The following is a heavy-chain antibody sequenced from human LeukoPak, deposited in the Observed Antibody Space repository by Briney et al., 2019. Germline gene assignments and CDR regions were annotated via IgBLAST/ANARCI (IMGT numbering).Heavy chain of an antibody. J-gene: IGHJ4*02. Sequence: PGRSLRLSCAVSGFAFSDYGMHWVRQAPGKGLEWLAVISYDGSNAYYADSVKGRFTISRDNSKNTLSLQMNSLRAEDTAVYYCAKSNSGWYVPPSDWGQGTLVSVSS. V-gene: IGHV3-30*18. CDR2: ISYDGSNA. CDR3: AKSNSGWYVPPSD. CDR1: GFAFSDYG. D-gene: IGHD6-19*01.